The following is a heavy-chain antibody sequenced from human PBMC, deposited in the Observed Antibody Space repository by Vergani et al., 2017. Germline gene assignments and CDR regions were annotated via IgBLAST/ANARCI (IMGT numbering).Heavy chain of an antibody. Sequence: QVQLVQSGTEVKKPGASVKLSCKASGYTFEKYGINWVRQAPGQGLEWMGWISAHNSNTKFAWKFQGRVSMTTETSTSTAYLELRSLRSDDTAVYYCARGEKYYQYYYETSDYHYDYWGQGTLVTVSS. CDR3: ARGEKYYQYYYETSDYHYDY. V-gene: IGHV1-18*01. CDR2: ISAHNSNT. D-gene: IGHD3-22*01. CDR1: GYTFEKYG. J-gene: IGHJ4*02.